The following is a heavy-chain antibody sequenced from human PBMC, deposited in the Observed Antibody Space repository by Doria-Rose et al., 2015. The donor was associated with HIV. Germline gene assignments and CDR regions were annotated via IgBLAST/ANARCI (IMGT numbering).Heavy chain of an antibody. CDR1: GYTFTNYA. V-gene: IGHV1-3*04. D-gene: IGHD3-3*01. CDR2: INTGNGNT. J-gene: IGHJ4*02. CDR3: ARDTRSGYLGYSDY. Sequence: QVQLVQSGAEVKKPGASVKISCKASGYTFTNYAMHWVRQAPGQRLEWMGWINTGNGNTKYPQNFQGRVTITRDTSASTAYMELSSLRSEDTAVYYCARDTRSGYLGYSDYWGQGTLVTVSS.